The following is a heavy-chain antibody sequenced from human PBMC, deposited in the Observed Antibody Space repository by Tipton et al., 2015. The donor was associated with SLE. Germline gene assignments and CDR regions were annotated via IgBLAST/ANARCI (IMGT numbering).Heavy chain of an antibody. D-gene: IGHD3-10*01. V-gene: IGHV3-7*01. CDR3: TRQLPPMQAGVTVFDN. CDR2: IKDDGSEE. CDR1: EFTFRSYW. J-gene: IGHJ4*02. Sequence: GSLRLSCAASEFTFRSYWMGWVRQSPEKGLEWVANIKDDGSEEYYVDSVRGRFTIYRVNAKNTLYLQMNRLKVEDTAMYYCTRQLPPMQAGVTVFDNWGRGTLVTVSS.